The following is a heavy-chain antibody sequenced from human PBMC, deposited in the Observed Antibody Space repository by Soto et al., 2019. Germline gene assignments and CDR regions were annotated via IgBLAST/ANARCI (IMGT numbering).Heavy chain of an antibody. V-gene: IGHV1-69*13. CDR1: GGTFSSYA. CDR2: IIPIFGTA. J-gene: IGHJ6*02. Sequence: SVKVSGKASGGTFSSYAISWVRQAPGQGLEWMGGIIPIFGTANYAQKFQGRVTITADESTSTAYMELSSLRSEDTAVYYCAREATVMATIPVLYYYYGMDVWGQGTTVTVSS. CDR3: AREATVMATIPVLYYYYGMDV. D-gene: IGHD5-12*01.